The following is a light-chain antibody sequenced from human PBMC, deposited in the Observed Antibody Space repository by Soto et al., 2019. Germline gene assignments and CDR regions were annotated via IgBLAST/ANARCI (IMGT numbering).Light chain of an antibody. J-gene: IGLJ2*01. Sequence: QSVLTQPASVSGSPGQSITLSCTGTSSDIGGYDYVSWYQRHPGKAPKLIIYDVINRPSGVSNRFSGSKSGNTASLTISGLQAEDEADYYCTSYASGSSHVVFGGGTKLTVL. CDR1: SSDIGGYDY. CDR2: DVI. CDR3: TSYASGSSHVV. V-gene: IGLV2-14*01.